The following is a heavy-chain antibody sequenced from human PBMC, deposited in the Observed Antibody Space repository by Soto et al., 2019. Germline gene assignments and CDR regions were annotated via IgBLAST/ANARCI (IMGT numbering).Heavy chain of an antibody. D-gene: IGHD3-22*01. Sequence: SVKFSCKASGGTFSKNTISWVRQAPGQGLEWMGGIMPVFGRPNYAQKFQGRVTITADEYTRTAYMELSRLKSDDTAVYYCARQVDYDTSGYYYAYWGQGTQVTVSS. V-gene: IGHV1-69*13. CDR3: ARQVDYDTSGYYYAY. CDR2: IMPVFGRP. J-gene: IGHJ4*02. CDR1: GGTFSKNT.